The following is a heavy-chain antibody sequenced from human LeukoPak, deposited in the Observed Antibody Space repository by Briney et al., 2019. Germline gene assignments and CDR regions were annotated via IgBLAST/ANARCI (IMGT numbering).Heavy chain of an antibody. D-gene: IGHD3-22*01. CDR2: IIPILGIA. V-gene: IGHV1-69*04. Sequence: SVKVSCKASGGTFSSYAISWVRQAPGQGLEWMGRIIPILGIANYAQKFQGRVTITADKSTSTAYMELSSLRSEDTAVYYCARDPPAHVKNYDSSGYYFDYWGQGTLVTVSS. CDR1: GGTFSSYA. J-gene: IGHJ4*02. CDR3: ARDPPAHVKNYDSSGYYFDY.